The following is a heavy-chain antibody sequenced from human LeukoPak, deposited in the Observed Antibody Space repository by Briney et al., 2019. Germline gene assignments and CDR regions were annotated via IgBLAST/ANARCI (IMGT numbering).Heavy chain of an antibody. CDR3: ARGSSSWYRDDAFDI. CDR2: IYTSGST. CDR1: GGSISSGSYY. J-gene: IGHJ3*02. D-gene: IGHD6-13*01. Sequence: PSETLSLTCTVSGGSISSGSYYWSWIRQPAGKGLEWIGRIYTSGSTNYNPSLKGRVTISVDTSKNQFSLKLSSVTAADTAVYYCARGSSSWYRDDAFDIWGQGTMVTVSS. V-gene: IGHV4-61*02.